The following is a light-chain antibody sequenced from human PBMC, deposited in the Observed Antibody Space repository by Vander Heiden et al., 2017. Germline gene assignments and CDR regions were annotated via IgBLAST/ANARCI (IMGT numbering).Light chain of an antibody. V-gene: IGKV3-15*01. CDR2: GAS. CDR3: QQYNNAPTLYT. J-gene: IGKJ2*01. Sequence: EIVMTQSPATLSVSPGERATLSCRASQSVSSNLAWYQQKPGQAPRLLIYGASTRATGIPARFSGSGSGTEFTLTISSLQSEDFAVYYCQQYNNAPTLYTFGQGTRLEIK. CDR1: QSVSSN.